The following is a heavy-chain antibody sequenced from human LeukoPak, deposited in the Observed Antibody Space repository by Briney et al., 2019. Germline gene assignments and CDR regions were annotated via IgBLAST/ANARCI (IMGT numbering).Heavy chain of an antibody. CDR1: GFTFSNYG. D-gene: IGHD2-21*02. CDR2: ISGSGDRT. CDR3: AKDQDCGGDCYPGYFDY. V-gene: IGHV3-23*01. Sequence: GGSLRLSCIASGFTFSNYGMSWVRQAPGKGLEWVSIISGSGDRTLHADSVKGRFTISRDNSKNTLYLQMNSLRAEDTAVYYCAKDQDCGGDCYPGYFDYWGQGTLVTVSS. J-gene: IGHJ4*02.